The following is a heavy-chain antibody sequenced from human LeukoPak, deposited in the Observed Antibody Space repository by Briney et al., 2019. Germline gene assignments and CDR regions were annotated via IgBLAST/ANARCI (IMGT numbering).Heavy chain of an antibody. CDR2: INAGNGNT. D-gene: IGHD6-19*01. Sequence: ASVKVSCKASGHTFTNYAMHWVRQAPGQRLEWMGWINAGNGNTKYSQEFQGRVTITRDTSASTAYMELSSLRSEDMAVYYCARVVKYSSGPLTDLLPYYFDYWGQGTLVTVSS. V-gene: IGHV1-3*03. CDR3: ARVVKYSSGPLTDLLPYYFDY. J-gene: IGHJ4*02. CDR1: GHTFTNYA.